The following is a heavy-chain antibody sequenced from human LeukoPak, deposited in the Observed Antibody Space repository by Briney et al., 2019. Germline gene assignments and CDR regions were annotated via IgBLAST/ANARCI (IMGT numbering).Heavy chain of an antibody. D-gene: IGHD1-1*01. Sequence: GGSLRPSCAASGFTFSSYAMSWVRQAPGKGLEWVSDIRGSGENTYYADSVKGRFTISRDNSKNTLYLQMSSLRAEDTAVYYCAKGGSYRVQPYFDYWGQGALVTVSS. CDR2: IRGSGENT. J-gene: IGHJ4*02. V-gene: IGHV3-23*01. CDR3: AKGGSYRVQPYFDY. CDR1: GFTFSSYA.